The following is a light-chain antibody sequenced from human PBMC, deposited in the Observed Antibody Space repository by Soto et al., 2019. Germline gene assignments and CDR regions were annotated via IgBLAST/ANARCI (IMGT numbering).Light chain of an antibody. CDR1: QGISSW. V-gene: IGKV1-12*01. J-gene: IGKJ2*01. CDR3: QQANSFPYT. Sequence: DIQMTQSPSSVSASVGDRVTITCRASQGISSWLARYQQKPGKAPNLLIYAASSLQSGVPSRFSGSGSGTDFTLTISSLQPEDFATYYCQQANSFPYTFGQGTKLDIK. CDR2: AAS.